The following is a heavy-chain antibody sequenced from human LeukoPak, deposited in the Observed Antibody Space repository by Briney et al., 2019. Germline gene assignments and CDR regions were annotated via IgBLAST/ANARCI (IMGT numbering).Heavy chain of an antibody. CDR3: VKSGSYYNEPYYFDY. V-gene: IGHV3-64D*06. J-gene: IGHJ4*02. D-gene: IGHD3-10*01. CDR2: ISSNGGST. CDR1: GFTFSRYA. Sequence: PGGSLRLSCSASGFTFSRYAMHWVRQAPGKGLEYVSGISSNGGSTYYADSVKGRFTISRDNYKNTLYLQMSSLRAEDTAVYYCVKSGSYYNEPYYFDYWGQGTLVTVSS.